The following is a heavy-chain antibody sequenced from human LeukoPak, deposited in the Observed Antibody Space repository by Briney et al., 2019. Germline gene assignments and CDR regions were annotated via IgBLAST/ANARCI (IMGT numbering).Heavy chain of an antibody. D-gene: IGHD1-26*01. Sequence: GGSLRLSCAASGFTFSSYAMSWVRQAPGKGLEWVSAISGSGGSTYYADSVKGRFAISRDNSKNTLYLQMNSLRTEDTAVYYCAKGRVGANGYYYYGMDVWGQGTTVTVSS. V-gene: IGHV3-23*01. CDR2: ISGSGGST. CDR1: GFTFSSYA. J-gene: IGHJ6*02. CDR3: AKGRVGANGYYYYGMDV.